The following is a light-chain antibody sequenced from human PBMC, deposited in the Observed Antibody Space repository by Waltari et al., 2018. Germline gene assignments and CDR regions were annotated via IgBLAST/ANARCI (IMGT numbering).Light chain of an antibody. CDR3: QVWDSSSDHVV. V-gene: IGLV3-21*03. Sequence: SYVLTQPPSVSVAPGKTARITWGGNNIGSKSGQWYQQKPGQAPVLVVYDDSDRPSGIPERFSGSNSGNTATLTISRVEAGDEADYYCQVWDSSSDHVVFGGGTKLTVL. CDR1: NIGSKS. J-gene: IGLJ2*01. CDR2: DDS.